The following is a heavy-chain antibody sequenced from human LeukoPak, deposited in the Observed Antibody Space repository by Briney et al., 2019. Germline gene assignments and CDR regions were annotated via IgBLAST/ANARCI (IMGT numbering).Heavy chain of an antibody. CDR1: GGSFSGYY. CDR3: ARRRHGDILTGYSTYYFDY. V-gene: IGHV4-34*01. J-gene: IGHJ4*02. CDR2: INHTGGT. Sequence: SETLSLTCAVYGGSFSGYYWNWIRQPPGKGLEWIGEINHTGGTNYNPSLKSRVTISIDTSKKQFSLKLSSVTAADTAVYYCARRRHGDILTGYSTYYFDYWGQGTLVTVSS. D-gene: IGHD3-9*01.